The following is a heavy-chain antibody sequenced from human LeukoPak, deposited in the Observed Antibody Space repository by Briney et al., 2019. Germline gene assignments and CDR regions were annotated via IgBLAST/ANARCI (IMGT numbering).Heavy chain of an antibody. J-gene: IGHJ4*02. V-gene: IGHV3-30*04. CDR2: IPYDGSNK. Sequence: GRTLRLSCAASGFTFSSYAMHWVRQAPGKGLEWVALIPYDGSNKYYADSVKGRFTISRDNAKNTLYLQMNSLRAEDTAVYYCTRFLYYYDSYTYHDYLDYWGQGTLVTVSS. D-gene: IGHD3-22*01. CDR1: GFTFSSYA. CDR3: TRFLYYYDSYTYHDYLDY.